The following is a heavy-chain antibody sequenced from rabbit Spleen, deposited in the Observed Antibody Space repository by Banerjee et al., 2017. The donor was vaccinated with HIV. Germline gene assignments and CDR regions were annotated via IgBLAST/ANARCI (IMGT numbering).Heavy chain of an antibody. CDR3: ARDAASRDDFNL. CDR1: GFDFGSSYW. D-gene: IGHD4-2*01. CDR2: IDSRSSSSGVS. V-gene: IGHV1S45*01. Sequence: QEQLVESGGGLVQPEGSLTLTCKASGFDFGSSYWICWVRQAPGKGLEWIACIDSRSSSSGVSDYASGARGRFTVSTTTSMTVNMKRTSVAVADTATYACARDAASRDDFNLWGPGTLVTVS. J-gene: IGHJ4*01.